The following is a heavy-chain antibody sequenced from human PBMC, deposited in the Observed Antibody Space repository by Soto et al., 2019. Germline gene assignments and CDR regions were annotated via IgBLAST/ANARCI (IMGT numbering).Heavy chain of an antibody. V-gene: IGHV1-2*02. CDR2: INPSSGDT. D-gene: IGHD3-3*01. CDR1: GYTFINFF. CDR3: VRGLSWRYLDF. J-gene: IGHJ4*02. Sequence: GASVKVSCKASGYTFINFFIQWVRQAPGQGLEWMGWINPSSGDTQYVEKFQDRVTMTRDASISTAHMELRRLTTDDTAVYYCVRGLSWRYLDFWGQGTTVTVS.